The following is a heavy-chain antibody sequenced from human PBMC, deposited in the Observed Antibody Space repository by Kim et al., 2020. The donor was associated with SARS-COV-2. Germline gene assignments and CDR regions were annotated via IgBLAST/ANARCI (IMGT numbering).Heavy chain of an antibody. CDR1: GFTFSSYG. CDR3: AKGVGQLGYCSSTSCYA. CDR2: ISYDGSNK. D-gene: IGHD2-2*01. J-gene: IGHJ5*02. V-gene: IGHV3-30*18. Sequence: GGSLRLSCAASGFTFSSYGMHWVRQAPGKGLEWVAVISYDGSNKYYADSVKGRFTISRDNSKNTLYLQMNSLRAEDTAVYYCAKGVGQLGYCSSTSCYAWGQGTLVTVSS.